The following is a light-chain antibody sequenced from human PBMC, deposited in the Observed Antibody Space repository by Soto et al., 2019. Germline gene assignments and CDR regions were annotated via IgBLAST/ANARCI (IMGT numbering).Light chain of an antibody. CDR1: QSINNF. J-gene: IGKJ4*01. Sequence: DIQMTQSPSSPSASVGDRLTITCRTSQSINNFLNWYQQKPGKAPQLLIFAASSLEGGVPSRFSGDGSGTVFTLTISSLQPEDFATYYCQQSYSVPVTFGGGTKVEIK. CDR3: QQSYSVPVT. V-gene: IGKV1-39*01. CDR2: AAS.